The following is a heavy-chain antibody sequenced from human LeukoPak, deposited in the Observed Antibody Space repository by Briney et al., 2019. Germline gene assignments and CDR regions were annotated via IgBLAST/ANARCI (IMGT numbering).Heavy chain of an antibody. CDR3: ATHKLRFLEWLFSY. D-gene: IGHD3-3*01. CDR1: GFTFISYG. Sequence: GGSLRLSCAASGFTFISYGMHWVRQAPGKGLEWVAFIRYDGSNKYYADSVKGRFTISRDNSKNTLYLQMNSLRAEDTAVYHCATHKLRFLEWLFSYWGQGTLVTVSS. CDR2: IRYDGSNK. J-gene: IGHJ4*02. V-gene: IGHV3-30*02.